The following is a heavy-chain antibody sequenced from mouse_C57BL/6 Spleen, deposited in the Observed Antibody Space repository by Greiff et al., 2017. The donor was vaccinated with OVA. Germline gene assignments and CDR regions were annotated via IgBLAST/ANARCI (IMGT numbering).Heavy chain of an antibody. V-gene: IGHV5-17*01. CDR1: GFTFSDYG. J-gene: IGHJ1*03. Sequence: EVKVVESRGGLVKPGGSLKLSCAASGFTFSDYGMHWVRQAPEKGLEWVAYISSGSSTIYYADTVKGRFTISRDNAKNTLFLQMTSLRSEDTAMYYCAGVARWYFDVWGTGTTVTVSS. D-gene: IGHD1-1*01. CDR3: AGVARWYFDV. CDR2: ISSGSSTI.